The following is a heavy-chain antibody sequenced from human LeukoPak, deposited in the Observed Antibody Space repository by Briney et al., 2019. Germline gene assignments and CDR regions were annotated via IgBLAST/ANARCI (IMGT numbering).Heavy chain of an antibody. CDR1: GFTFSSYA. CDR2: ISGSGGNT. D-gene: IGHD5-12*01. CDR3: ARHSGYDWESLNY. Sequence: GGTLRLSCAASGFTFSSYAMNWVRQAPGKGLEWVSAISGSGGNTYYADSVKGRFTISRDNSKYTLYLQMNSLRAEDTAVYYCARHSGYDWESLNYWGQGTLVTVSS. J-gene: IGHJ4*02. V-gene: IGHV3-23*01.